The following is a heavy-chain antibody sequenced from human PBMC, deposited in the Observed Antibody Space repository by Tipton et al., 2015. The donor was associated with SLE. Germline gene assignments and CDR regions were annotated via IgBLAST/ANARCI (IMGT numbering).Heavy chain of an antibody. CDR3: AKDVGSSIAVAGLLDY. D-gene: IGHD6-19*01. J-gene: IGHJ4*02. V-gene: IGHV3-74*01. CDR1: GFTFSSYE. Sequence: SLRLSCAASGFTFSSYEMNWVRQAPGKGLVWVSRINSDGSSTSYADSVKGRFTISRDNAKNSLYLQMNSLRAEDTALYYCAKDVGSSIAVAGLLDYWGQGTLVTVSS. CDR2: INSDGSST.